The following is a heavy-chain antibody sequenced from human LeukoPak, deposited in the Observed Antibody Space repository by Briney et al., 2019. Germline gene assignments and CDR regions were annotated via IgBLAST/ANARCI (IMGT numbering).Heavy chain of an antibody. Sequence: PGRSLRLSCAASGFTFSSYSMHWVRQAPGKGLEWVAVISNDGSIKYYADSVKGRFTISRDNSKNTLYLQMNSLRAEDTAVYYCATGGVYDYVWGSYRYPLEDWGQGTLVTVSS. V-gene: IGHV3-30-3*01. CDR3: ATGGVYDYVWGSYRYPLED. D-gene: IGHD3-16*02. CDR2: ISNDGSIK. J-gene: IGHJ4*02. CDR1: GFTFSSYS.